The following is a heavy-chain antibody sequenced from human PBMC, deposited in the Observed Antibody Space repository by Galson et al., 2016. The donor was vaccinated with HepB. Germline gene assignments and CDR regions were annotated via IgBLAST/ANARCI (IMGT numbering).Heavy chain of an antibody. Sequence: SLRLSCAASGFTFSTYAMSWVRQAPGKGLEWVSGISGSGDTKFDDPVKGRFTISRDNSKTTLYLQMNSLRVEDTAVYYCAKISVQYSYHYWGFDYWGQGTLVTVSS. V-gene: IGHV3-23*01. CDR3: AKISVQYSYHYWGFDY. CDR1: GFTFSTYA. CDR2: ISGSGDT. J-gene: IGHJ4*02. D-gene: IGHD5-18*01.